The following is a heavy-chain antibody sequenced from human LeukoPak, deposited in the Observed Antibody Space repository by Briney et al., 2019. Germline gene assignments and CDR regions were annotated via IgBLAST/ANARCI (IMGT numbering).Heavy chain of an antibody. Sequence: GASVKVSCRASGYTFTSYYMHWVRQAPGQGLEWMGIINPSGGSTSYAQKFQGRVTMTRDTSTSTVYMELSSLRSEDTAVYYCARAEGNWVFDYWGQGTLVTVSS. CDR2: INPSGGST. CDR1: GYTFTSYY. V-gene: IGHV1-46*01. J-gene: IGHJ4*02. D-gene: IGHD1-1*01. CDR3: ARAEGNWVFDY.